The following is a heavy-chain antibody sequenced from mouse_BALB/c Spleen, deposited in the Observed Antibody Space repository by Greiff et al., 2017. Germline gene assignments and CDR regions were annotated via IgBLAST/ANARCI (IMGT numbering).Heavy chain of an antibody. J-gene: IGHJ3*01. D-gene: IGHD2-3*01. CDR3: ARFYDGYYAFAY. CDR1: GFAFSSYD. Sequence: EVMLVESGGGLVKPGGSLKLSCAASGFAFSSYDMSCVRQTPEKRLEWVAYISSGGGSTYYPDTVKGRFTISRDNAKNTLYLQMSSLKSEDTAMYYCARFYDGYYAFAYWGQGTLVTVSA. V-gene: IGHV5-12-1*01. CDR2: ISSGGGST.